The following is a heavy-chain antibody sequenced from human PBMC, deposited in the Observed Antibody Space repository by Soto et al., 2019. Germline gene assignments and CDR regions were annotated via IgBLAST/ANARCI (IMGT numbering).Heavy chain of an antibody. CDR3: AKDLLLPDDC. CDR2: ISATADAT. V-gene: IGHV3-23*01. CDR1: GFTFSGNA. J-gene: IGHJ4*02. D-gene: IGHD2-15*01. Sequence: PGGSLRLSCAASGFTFSGNAMTWVRQAPGKGLDWVSGISATADATYYPDSVKGRFTISRDNSRNTLYLQMNSLRAEDTAVYYCAKDLLLPDDCWGQGTRVTVSS.